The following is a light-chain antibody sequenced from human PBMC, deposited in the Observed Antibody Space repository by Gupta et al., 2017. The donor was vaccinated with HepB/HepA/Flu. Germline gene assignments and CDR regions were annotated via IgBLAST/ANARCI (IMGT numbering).Light chain of an antibody. Sequence: DIVMTQSPLSLPVTPGEPASISCRSSQSRLHSNGDNYLDWYLQKPGQSPQLLIYMGSNRASGVPDRFSGSGSGTDFTLKISRVEAEDVGVYYCKQALQTPGTFGQGTKVEIK. J-gene: IGKJ1*01. CDR3: KQALQTPGT. CDR2: MGS. V-gene: IGKV2-28*01. CDR1: QSRLHSNGDNY.